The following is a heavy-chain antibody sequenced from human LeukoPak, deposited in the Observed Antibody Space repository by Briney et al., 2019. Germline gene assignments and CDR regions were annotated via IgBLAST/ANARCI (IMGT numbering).Heavy chain of an antibody. Sequence: KPSETLSLTCTVSGDSISGYYWSWIRQPPGKGLEWIGYVFSSGTTNYNPSLKGRVTLLVDTSKNQFSLKLSSVTAADTAVYYCARDFNYGSGSYFDYWGQGTLVTVSS. CDR2: VFSSGTT. CDR1: GDSISGYY. J-gene: IGHJ4*02. V-gene: IGHV4-59*01. D-gene: IGHD3-10*01. CDR3: ARDFNYGSGSYFDY.